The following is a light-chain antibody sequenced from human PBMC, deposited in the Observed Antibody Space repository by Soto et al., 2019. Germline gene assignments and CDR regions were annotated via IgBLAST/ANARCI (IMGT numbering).Light chain of an antibody. J-gene: IGKJ1*01. CDR1: QSVSSY. V-gene: IGKV3-11*01. CDR2: DAS. Sequence: EIVWTQSPATLSLSPGERATLSCRASQSVSSYLAWYQQKPGHAPRLLIDDASNRATGIPARFSGSGSGTDFTLTISSLEPEDFAVYYCQHSKNCPWTFGQGTKVEMK. CDR3: QHSKNCPWT.